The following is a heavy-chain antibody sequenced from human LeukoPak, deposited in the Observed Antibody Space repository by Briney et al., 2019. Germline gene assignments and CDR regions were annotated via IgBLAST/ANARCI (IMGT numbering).Heavy chain of an antibody. J-gene: IGHJ4*02. CDR1: GYIFSTYG. CDR3: VRGSLKWRSGSVGY. D-gene: IGHD3-10*01. Sequence: ASVKVFCKASGYIFSTYGITWVRQAPGQGLEWMGWISTYNDNTKYAQRLQGRVTMTTDTSTSTAYMELRSLTSDDTAVYYCVRGSLKWRSGSVGYWGQGTLVTVSS. CDR2: ISTYNDNT. V-gene: IGHV1-18*01.